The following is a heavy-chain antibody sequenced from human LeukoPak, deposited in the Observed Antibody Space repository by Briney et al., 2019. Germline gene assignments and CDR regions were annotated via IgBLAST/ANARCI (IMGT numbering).Heavy chain of an antibody. V-gene: IGHV3-23*01. CDR1: GFTFSSYA. Sequence: PGRSLRLSCAASGFTFSSYAMSWVRQAPGKGLEWVSAISGSGGSTYYADSVEGRFTISRDNSKNTLYLQMNSLRAEDTAVYYCARGQGYCSSTSCSLGAFDIWGQGTMVTVSS. CDR3: ARGQGYCSSTSCSLGAFDI. D-gene: IGHD2-2*01. CDR2: ISGSGGST. J-gene: IGHJ3*02.